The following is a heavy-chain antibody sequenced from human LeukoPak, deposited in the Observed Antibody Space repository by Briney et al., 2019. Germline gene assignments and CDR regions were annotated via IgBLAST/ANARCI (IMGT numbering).Heavy chain of an antibody. Sequence: GGSLRLSCVASGFTSGVYAMSWVRQAPGKGLVWVSRINSDGTSTSYADSVKGRFTISRDNAKSTLYLQMNSLRAEDTAVYHCVIQISGVVTWGQGTLVTVSS. D-gene: IGHD3-3*01. CDR1: GFTSGVYA. CDR3: VIQISGVVT. V-gene: IGHV3-74*01. J-gene: IGHJ4*02. CDR2: INSDGTST.